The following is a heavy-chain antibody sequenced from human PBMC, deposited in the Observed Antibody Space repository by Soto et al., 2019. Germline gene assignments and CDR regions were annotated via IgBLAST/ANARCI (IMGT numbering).Heavy chain of an antibody. Sequence: EVQLVESGGGLVQPGGSLRLSCAASGFSVSNFYMTWVRQAPGKGLEWVSVISSGDSTYYADSVKGRFTISRDNSKNTLYLEMNSLRAGDTAVYYCARDTFGGAYDFWHGGQGTLVTVSS. CDR1: GFSVSNFY. D-gene: IGHD3-3*01. CDR3: ARDTFGGAYDFWH. V-gene: IGHV3-66*01. CDR2: ISSGDST. J-gene: IGHJ4*02.